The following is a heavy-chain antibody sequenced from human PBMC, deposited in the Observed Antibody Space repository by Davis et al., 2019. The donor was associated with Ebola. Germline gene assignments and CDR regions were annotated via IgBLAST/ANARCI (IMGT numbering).Heavy chain of an antibody. D-gene: IGHD3-10*01. CDR1: GYTFSSYY. J-gene: IGHJ6*04. CDR2: INPSGGST. Sequence: AASVKVSCKASGYTFSSYYMHWVRQAPGQGLEWMGIINPSGGSTSYAQRFQGRVTMTRDTSTSTVYMELSSPGSEDTAVYYCARGITHYAMDVWGKGTTVTVSS. CDR3: ARGITHYAMDV. V-gene: IGHV1-46*01.